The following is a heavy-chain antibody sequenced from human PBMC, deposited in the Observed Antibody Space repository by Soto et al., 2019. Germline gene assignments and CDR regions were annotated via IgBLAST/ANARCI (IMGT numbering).Heavy chain of an antibody. CDR3: ARVYSGSYSDY. Sequence: QVQLQESGPGLVKPSGNLSLTCAVSGGSIRSNNRWSWVRQPPGKGLEWIGEIFHSGSTNYNPSLKTRVTISVDKAKNQCSLKLSSVTAADTAVYYCARVYSGSYSDYWGQGTLVTVSS. CDR2: IFHSGST. CDR1: GGSIRSNNR. D-gene: IGHD1-26*01. J-gene: IGHJ4*02. V-gene: IGHV4-4*02.